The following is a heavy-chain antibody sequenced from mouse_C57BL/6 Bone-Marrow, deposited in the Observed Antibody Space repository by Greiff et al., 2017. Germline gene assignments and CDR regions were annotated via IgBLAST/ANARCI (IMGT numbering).Heavy chain of an antibody. CDR1: GYAFTNYL. CDR3: AREGWSVTAVWYFDV. J-gene: IGHJ1*03. D-gene: IGHD1-1*01. Sequence: QVQLQQSGAELVRPGTSVKVSCKASGYAFTNYLIEWVKQRPGQGLEWIGVINPGGGGTNYNEKFKGKATLTADKSSSTAYMQLSSLTSEDSAVYVCAREGWSVTAVWYFDVWGTGTTVTVSS. V-gene: IGHV1-54*01. CDR2: INPGGGGT.